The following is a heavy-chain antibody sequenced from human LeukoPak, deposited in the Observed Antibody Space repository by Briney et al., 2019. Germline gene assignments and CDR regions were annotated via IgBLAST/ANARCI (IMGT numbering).Heavy chain of an antibody. V-gene: IGHV3-30-3*01. CDR1: GFTFSIHT. CDR3: ARDGPSYSTGYYFDY. D-gene: IGHD6-19*01. CDR2: IAYHGSNK. Sequence: GGSLRFSCAASGFTFSIHTMHWVRQAPGKGLEWVASIAYHGSNKYYADSVEGRFTISRDDSKNTLYVQINTLRVEDTAVYYCARDGPSYSTGYYFDYWGQGTLVTVSS. J-gene: IGHJ4*02.